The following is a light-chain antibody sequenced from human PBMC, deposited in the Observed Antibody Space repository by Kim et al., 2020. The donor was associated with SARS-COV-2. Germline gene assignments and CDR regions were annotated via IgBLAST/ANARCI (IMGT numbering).Light chain of an antibody. J-gene: IGKJ1*01. CDR2: GAS. V-gene: IGKV3-15*01. CDR3: QQYNNWPPWT. CDR1: QSVSSY. Sequence: SPGERATLSCRARQSVSSYLAWYQQKPGQAPRLLISGASPRATGIPARFSGSGSGTEFTLTISSLQSEDFAVYYCQQYNNWPPWTFGQGTKVDIK.